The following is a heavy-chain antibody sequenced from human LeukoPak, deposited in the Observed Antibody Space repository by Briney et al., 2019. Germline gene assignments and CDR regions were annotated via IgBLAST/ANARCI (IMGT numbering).Heavy chain of an antibody. Sequence: GGSLRLSCAASGFTLSSYSMNWVRQAPGKGLEWVSSISSSSSYIYYADSVKGRFTISRDNAKNSLYLQMNSLRAEDTAVYYCARGWDSSGWYDYYYMDVSGKGTPVTVSS. J-gene: IGHJ6*03. CDR1: GFTLSSYS. CDR2: ISSSSSYI. V-gene: IGHV3-21*01. CDR3: ARGWDSSGWYDYYYMDV. D-gene: IGHD6-19*01.